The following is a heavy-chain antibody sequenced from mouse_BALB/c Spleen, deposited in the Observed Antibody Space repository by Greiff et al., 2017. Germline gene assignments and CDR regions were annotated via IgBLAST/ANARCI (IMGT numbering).Heavy chain of an antibody. J-gene: IGHJ3*01. Sequence: VKLMESGPGLVAPSQSLSITCTVSGFSLTSYGVHWVRQPPGKGLEWLGVIWAGGSTNYNSALMSRLSISKDNSKSQVFLKMNSLQTDDTAMYYCAREELGWFAYWGQGTLVTVSA. D-gene: IGHD4-1*01. CDR2: IWAGGST. V-gene: IGHV2-9*02. CDR1: GFSLTSYG. CDR3: AREELGWFAY.